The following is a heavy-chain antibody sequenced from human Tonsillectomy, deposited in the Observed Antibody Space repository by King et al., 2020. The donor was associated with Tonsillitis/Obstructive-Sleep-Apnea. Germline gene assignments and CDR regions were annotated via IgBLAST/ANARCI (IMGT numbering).Heavy chain of an antibody. CDR3: ARGYYYGSGSYLYYFDY. CDR1: GGTFSSYA. D-gene: IGHD3-10*01. CDR2: IIPIFGTA. J-gene: IGHJ4*02. Sequence: QLVQSGAEVKKPGSSVKVSCKASGGTFSSYAISWMRQAPGQGLEWMGGIIPIFGTANYAQKFQGRVTITADESTSTAYMELSSLRSEDTAVYYCARGYYYGSGSYLYYFDYWGQGTLVTVSS. V-gene: IGHV1-69*01.